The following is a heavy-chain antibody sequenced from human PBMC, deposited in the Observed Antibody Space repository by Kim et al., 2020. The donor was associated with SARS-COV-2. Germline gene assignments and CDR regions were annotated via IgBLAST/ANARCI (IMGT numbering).Heavy chain of an antibody. CDR3: AGTTVVRGVITGYDI. D-gene: IGHD3-10*01. J-gene: IGHJ3*02. Sequence: SETLSLTCTVSGGSVSSGSYYWRWIRQPPGKGLEWIGYIYYSGSTNYNPSLKSRVTISVDTSKNQFSLKLSSVTAADTAVYYCAGTTVVRGVITGYDIWGQGTMVTVSS. CDR1: GGSVSSGSYY. CDR2: IYYSGST. V-gene: IGHV4-61*01.